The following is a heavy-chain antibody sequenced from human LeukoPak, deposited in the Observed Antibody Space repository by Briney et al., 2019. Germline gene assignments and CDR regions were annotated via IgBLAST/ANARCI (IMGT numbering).Heavy chain of an antibody. Sequence: GGSLRLSCAPSGFIFGSFAMRWVRQAPGKGLERVSGIIGGGGATLYADHVKGRFTTSRADSKNTLYLLMNSLRAEDTAIYYCAKKKGDTYSSWYMDVWGKGTTVTVSS. V-gene: IGHV3-23*01. D-gene: IGHD2-15*01. J-gene: IGHJ6*03. CDR2: IIGGGGAT. CDR3: AKKKGDTYSSWYMDV. CDR1: GFIFGSFA.